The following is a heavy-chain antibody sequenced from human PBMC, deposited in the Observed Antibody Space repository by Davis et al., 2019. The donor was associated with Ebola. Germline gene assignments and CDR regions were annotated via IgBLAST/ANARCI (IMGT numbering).Heavy chain of an antibody. CDR1: GYTFTSYG. V-gene: IGHV1-18*04. CDR2: ISAYNGNT. D-gene: IGHD3-22*01. CDR3: ARDWIPNYYDSSGYYYVKYYYMDV. J-gene: IGHJ6*03. Sequence: KVSCKASGYTFTSYGISWVRQAPGQGLEWMGWISAYNGNTNYPQKLQGRVTMTTDTSTSTAYMELRSLRSDDTAVYYCARDWIPNYYDSSGYYYVKYYYMDVWGKGTTVTVSS.